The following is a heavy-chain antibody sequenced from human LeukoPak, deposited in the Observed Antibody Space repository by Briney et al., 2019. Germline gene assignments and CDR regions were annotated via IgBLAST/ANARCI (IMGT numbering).Heavy chain of an antibody. V-gene: IGHV4-34*01. D-gene: IGHD6-13*01. CDR1: GGSFSGDF. CDR2: INHGGST. CDR3: ARGRYLTTSGGAAAGFLDY. Sequence: SETLSLTCAVYGGSFSGDFWSWIRQSPGKGLEWIGEINHGGSTTYNPSLQSRVTMSVDTSTNQISLKMTSVTAADTAIYYCARGRYLTTSGGAAAGFLDYWGQGSLVTVST. J-gene: IGHJ4*02.